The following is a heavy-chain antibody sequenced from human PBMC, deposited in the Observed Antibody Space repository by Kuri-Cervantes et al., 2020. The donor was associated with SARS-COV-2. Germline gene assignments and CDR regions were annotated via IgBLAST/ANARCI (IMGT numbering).Heavy chain of an antibody. CDR3: ARERITMVRGVTPDYYYGMDV. V-gene: IGHV1-18*01. Sequence: ASVKVSCKASGYTFTSYGISWVRQAPGQGLEWMGWISAYNGNTNYAQKLQGRVTMTTDTSTSTAYMELRSLRSDDTAVYYCARERITMVRGVTPDYYYGMDVWGQGTTVTVSS. J-gene: IGHJ6*02. CDR1: GYTFTSYG. D-gene: IGHD3-10*01. CDR2: ISAYNGNT.